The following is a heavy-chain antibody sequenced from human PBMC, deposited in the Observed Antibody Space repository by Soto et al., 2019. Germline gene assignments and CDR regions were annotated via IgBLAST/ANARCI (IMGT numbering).Heavy chain of an antibody. CDR2: TYYSGST. V-gene: IGHV4-59*01. J-gene: IGHJ6*02. Sequence: PWDTLSLTCTVSGASIISYYWTWIRQPPGKGLEWIGYTYYSGSTNYNPSLKSRVTISVDTSKNQFSLKLSSVTAADTAVYYCARDRDDFYGMDVWGQGTTVTVSS. CDR3: ARDRDDFYGMDV. D-gene: IGHD3-3*01. CDR1: GASIISYY.